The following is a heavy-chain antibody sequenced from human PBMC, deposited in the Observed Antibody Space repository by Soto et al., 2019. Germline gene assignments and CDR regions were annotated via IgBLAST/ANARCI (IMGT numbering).Heavy chain of an antibody. V-gene: IGHV1-8*01. CDR3: AREWSAAGNYYGMDV. D-gene: IGHD6-13*01. Sequence: VASVKVSCKTSGYTFTSYDINCVRQASGQGLEWVGWMNTNNGYTAYAPKFQGRVTVTRNTSIRTVYMELSSLRSEDTAVYYCAREWSAAGNYYGMDVWGQGTTVTVSS. J-gene: IGHJ6*02. CDR1: GYTFTSYD. CDR2: MNTNNGYT.